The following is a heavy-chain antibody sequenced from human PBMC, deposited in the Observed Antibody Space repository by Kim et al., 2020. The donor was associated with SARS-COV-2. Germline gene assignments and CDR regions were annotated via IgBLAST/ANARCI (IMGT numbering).Heavy chain of an antibody. D-gene: IGHD3-16*02. V-gene: IGHV7-4-1*02. CDR3: ARVIWGTYRYTDY. CDR2: INTDTGNP. J-gene: IGHJ4*02. Sequence: ASVKVSCKASGYTFTNNAISWVRQAPGQGLEWMGWINTDTGNPTYAQAFTRRFVFSVDTYVTTAYLQISSLEAEETALYYCARVIWGTYRYTDYWGQGTLVTVSS. CDR1: GYTFTNNA.